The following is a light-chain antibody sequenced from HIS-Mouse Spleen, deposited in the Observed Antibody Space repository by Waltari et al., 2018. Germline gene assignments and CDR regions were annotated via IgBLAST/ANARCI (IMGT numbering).Light chain of an antibody. J-gene: IGLJ2*01. V-gene: IGLV2-11*01. Sequence: QSALTQPRSVSGSPGQSVPIPCTGTSSDAGGYNHVPWYQQHPCKAPTLMIDDVSKRPSGVPDRFSGSKSGNTASLTISGLQAEDEADYYCCSYAGSYTFVVFGGGTKLTVL. CDR3: CSYAGSYTFVV. CDR1: SSDAGGYNH. CDR2: DVS.